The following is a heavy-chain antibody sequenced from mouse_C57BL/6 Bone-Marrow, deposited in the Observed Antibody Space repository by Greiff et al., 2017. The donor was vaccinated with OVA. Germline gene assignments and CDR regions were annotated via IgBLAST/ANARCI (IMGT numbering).Heavy chain of an antibody. CDR3: TKIYYYGSSWYFDV. D-gene: IGHD1-1*01. J-gene: IGHJ1*03. CDR1: GYTFTSYW. V-gene: IGHV1-5*01. CDR2: IYPGNSDT. Sequence: DVQLQESGTVLARPGASVKMSCKTSGYTFTSYWMHWVKQRPGQGLEWIGAIYPGNSDTSYNQKFKGKAKLTAVTSASTAYMELSSLTNEDSAVYYCTKIYYYGSSWYFDVWGTGTTVTVSS.